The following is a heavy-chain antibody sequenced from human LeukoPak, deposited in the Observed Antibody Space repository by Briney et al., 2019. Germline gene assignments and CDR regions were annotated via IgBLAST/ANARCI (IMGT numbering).Heavy chain of an antibody. Sequence: GGSLRLSCAASGFLVNTNYMTWVRQAPGRGLEWVSFIYADGNTYYADSVKGRFTISRDNAKNTLYLQMNSLRAEDTAVYYCARDHMVRGISEDAFDIWGQGTMVTVSS. V-gene: IGHV3-53*01. CDR2: IYADGNT. D-gene: IGHD3-10*01. CDR3: ARDHMVRGISEDAFDI. J-gene: IGHJ3*02. CDR1: GFLVNTNY.